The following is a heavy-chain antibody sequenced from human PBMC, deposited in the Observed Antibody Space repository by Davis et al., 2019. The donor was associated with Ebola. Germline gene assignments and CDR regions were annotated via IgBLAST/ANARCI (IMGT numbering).Heavy chain of an antibody. Sequence: ASVKVSCKASGYTFTGYYMHWVRQAPGQGLEWMGWINPNSGGTNYAQKFQGRVTMTRDTSISTAYMELSRLRSDDTAVYYCATFHHYDFWSDKLQKYYYYYGMDVWGQGTTVTVSS. J-gene: IGHJ6*02. CDR1: GYTFTGYY. D-gene: IGHD3-3*01. V-gene: IGHV1-2*02. CDR3: ATFHHYDFWSDKLQKYYYYYGMDV. CDR2: INPNSGGT.